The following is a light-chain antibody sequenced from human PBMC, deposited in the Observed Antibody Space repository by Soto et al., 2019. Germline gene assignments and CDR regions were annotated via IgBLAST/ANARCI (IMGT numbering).Light chain of an antibody. CDR3: QHFSSSPYT. V-gene: IGKV3-20*01. Sequence: EIVLTQSPGTLSLSPGETAALSCRASQSVSASFLAWYQQKPGQAPRLLISGASSRATGIPDRFSGGGSGTDFTLTISRLEPEDFAVYYCQHFSSSPYTFGQGTKLEIK. J-gene: IGKJ2*01. CDR1: QSVSASF. CDR2: GAS.